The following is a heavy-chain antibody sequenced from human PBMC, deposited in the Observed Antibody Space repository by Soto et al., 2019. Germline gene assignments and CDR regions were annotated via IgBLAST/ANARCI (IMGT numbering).Heavy chain of an antibody. Sequence: ASVKVSCKASAGTFPHYALSWVRQAPGQGLELMGGIIPVLATTTYAQKFQGRVSISADESTSTAYIELSSLNSEDTAVYYCACNWGNSLRNWLAPWGQGTLVTVYS. CDR1: AGTFPHYA. D-gene: IGHD7-27*01. J-gene: IGHJ5*02. CDR3: ACNWGNSLRNWLAP. CDR2: IIPVLATT. V-gene: IGHV1-69*13.